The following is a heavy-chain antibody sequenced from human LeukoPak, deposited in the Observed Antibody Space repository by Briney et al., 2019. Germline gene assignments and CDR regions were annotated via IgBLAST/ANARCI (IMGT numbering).Heavy chain of an antibody. V-gene: IGHV4-34*01. CDR3: ARVVWESSWFDH. J-gene: IGHJ5*02. CDR2: INDSGST. CDR1: GGSFNGYY. Sequence: SETLSLTCVVYGGSFNGYYWSWIRQPPGKGLEWIGEINDSGSTNYNPSLKSRVTISVDTSKNQFSLRLNSVTAADTAVYYCARVVWESSWFDHWGQGTLVTVSS. D-gene: IGHD1-26*01.